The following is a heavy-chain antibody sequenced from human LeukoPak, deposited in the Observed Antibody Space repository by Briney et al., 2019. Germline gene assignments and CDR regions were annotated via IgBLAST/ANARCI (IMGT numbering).Heavy chain of an antibody. CDR3: ARSRDYGGGYFDY. Sequence: PGGSLRLSCAASGFTFSSYHIYWVRQAPGKGLGWVAVMWSDGRSTYYADSVKGRFTISRDSSENTRYLEMNSLRAEDTAVYYCARSRDYGGGYFDYWGQGTLVTVSS. V-gene: IGHV3-33*07. CDR1: GFTFSSYH. D-gene: IGHD4/OR15-4a*01. J-gene: IGHJ4*02. CDR2: MWSDGRST.